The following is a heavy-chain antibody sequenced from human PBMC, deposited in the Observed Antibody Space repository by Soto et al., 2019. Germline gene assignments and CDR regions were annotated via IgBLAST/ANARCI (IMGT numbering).Heavy chain of an antibody. CDR3: ARSEATGLDH. CDR2: AHHSVLT. CDR1: GGSMTSSNW. V-gene: IGHV4-4*02. J-gene: IGHJ4*02. D-gene: IGHD1-26*01. Sequence: QVQLQESGPGLVKPSGTLSLTCTVSGGSMTSSNWWNWVRQSPGKGLEWIGAAHHSVLTNYNPSLKSRVTISVDKSKKHFSLKLSSVTAADTAVYYCARSEATGLDHWGQGTLVTVSS.